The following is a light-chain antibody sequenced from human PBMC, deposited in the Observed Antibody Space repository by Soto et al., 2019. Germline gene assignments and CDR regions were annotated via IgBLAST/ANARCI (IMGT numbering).Light chain of an antibody. CDR3: TSYTSSPTPCV. Sequence: SVLTQPPSVSGSPGQSVTISCTGTSSDVGSNNRVSWYQQPPGTAPKLMIYEVSNRPSGVPDRFSGSKSGNTASLTISGLRAEDEADYYCTSYTSSPTPCVFGTGTKVTVL. J-gene: IGLJ1*01. V-gene: IGLV2-18*02. CDR1: SSDVGSNNR. CDR2: EVS.